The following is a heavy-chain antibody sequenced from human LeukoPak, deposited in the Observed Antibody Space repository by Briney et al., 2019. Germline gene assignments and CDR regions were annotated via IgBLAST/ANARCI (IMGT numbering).Heavy chain of an antibody. J-gene: IGHJ6*02. CDR3: AKKKVDVVGNQYYYYYGLDV. CDR2: INHSGIN. V-gene: IGHV4-34*01. CDR1: GGSFSGYS. D-gene: IGHD2-21*01. Sequence: PSETLSLTCAFYGGSFSGYSLTRIRQPPGKGLEWIGEINHSGINHFNPSLKSRVTISADTSKKQVFLNLSAVTAADTAVYYCAKKKVDVVGNQYYYYYGLDVWGQGTTVTVSS.